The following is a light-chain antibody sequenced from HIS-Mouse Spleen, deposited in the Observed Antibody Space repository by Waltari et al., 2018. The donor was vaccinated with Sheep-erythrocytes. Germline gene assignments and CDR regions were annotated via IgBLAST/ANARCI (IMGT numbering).Light chain of an antibody. Sequence: QSALTQPASVSGSPGQSITISCPGTSSDVGSYNLVSWYQQHPGTAPKPMIYEGSKRPSGVSNRFSGSKSGNTASLTISGLQAEDEADYYCCSYAGSSTPWVFGGGTKLTVL. V-gene: IGLV2-23*01. CDR3: CSYAGSSTPWV. J-gene: IGLJ3*02. CDR1: SSDVGSYNL. CDR2: EGS.